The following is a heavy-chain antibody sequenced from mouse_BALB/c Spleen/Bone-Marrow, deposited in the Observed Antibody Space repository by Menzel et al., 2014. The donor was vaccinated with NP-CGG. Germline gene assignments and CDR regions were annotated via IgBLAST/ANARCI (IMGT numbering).Heavy chain of an antibody. Sequence: VQVVESGAELVRPGASVALSCKASGYTFTDYEAHWVKQTPVHGLEWIGAIDPETGGTAHNQKFKGKATLTADKSSSTAYMELRSLTSEDSAVYYCTRSLYGNYVMDFWGQGTSVTVSS. CDR3: TRSLYGNYVMDF. V-gene: IGHV1-15*01. CDR2: IDPETGGT. CDR1: GYTFTDYE. D-gene: IGHD2-1*01. J-gene: IGHJ4*01.